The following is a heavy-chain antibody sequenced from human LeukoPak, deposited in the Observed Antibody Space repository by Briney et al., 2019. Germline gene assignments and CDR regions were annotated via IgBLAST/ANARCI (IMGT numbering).Heavy chain of an antibody. V-gene: IGHV1-3*01. CDR3: ARDPHTAMVYYYGMDV. J-gene: IGHJ6*02. CDR2: INAGNGNT. Sequence: GASVKVSCKASGYTFTSYAMHWVRQAPGQGLEWMGWINAGNGNTKYSQKFQGRVTITRDTSASTAYMELSSLRSEDTAVYYCARDPHTAMVYYYGMDVWGQGTTVTVSS. D-gene: IGHD5-18*01. CDR1: GYTFTSYA.